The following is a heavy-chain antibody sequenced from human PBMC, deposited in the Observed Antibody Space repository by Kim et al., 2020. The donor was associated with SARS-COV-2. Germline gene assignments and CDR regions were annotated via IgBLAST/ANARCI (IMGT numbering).Heavy chain of an antibody. D-gene: IGHD6-13*01. CDR2: ISYDGSNK. CDR1: GFTFSSYA. V-gene: IGHV3-30*04. Sequence: GGSLRLSCAASGFTFSSYAMHWVRQAPGKGLEWVAVISYDGSNKYYADSVKGRFTISRDKSKNTLYLQMNSLRAEDTAVYYCASNKEYRSSWTDYYYGMDVWGQGTTVTVSS. J-gene: IGHJ6*02. CDR3: ASNKEYRSSWTDYYYGMDV.